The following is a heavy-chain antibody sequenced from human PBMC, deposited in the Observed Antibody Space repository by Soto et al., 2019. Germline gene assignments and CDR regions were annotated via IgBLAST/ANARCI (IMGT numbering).Heavy chain of an antibody. J-gene: IGHJ4*02. V-gene: IGHV3-30*18. D-gene: IGHD6-19*01. Sequence: GGSLRLSCAASGFTFSSYGMHWVRQAPGKGLEWVAVISYDGSNKYYADSVKGRFTTSRDNSKNTLYLQMNSLRAEDTAVYYCAKDHGYSSGWSSLYYFDYWGQGTLVTVSS. CDR1: GFTFSSYG. CDR2: ISYDGSNK. CDR3: AKDHGYSSGWSSLYYFDY.